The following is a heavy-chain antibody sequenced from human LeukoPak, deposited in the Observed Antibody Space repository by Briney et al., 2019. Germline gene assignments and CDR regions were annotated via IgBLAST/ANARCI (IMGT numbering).Heavy chain of an antibody. CDR2: IYTGGST. Sequence: PSQTLSLTCTVSGGSISSGSYYWSWIRQPAGNGLEWIGRIYTGGSTNYNPSLKSRVTISVDTSKNQFSLKMSSVTAADTAVYYCARVAYYDSSGYFRGDAFDIWGQGTMVTVSS. V-gene: IGHV4-61*02. CDR3: ARVAYYDSSGYFRGDAFDI. CDR1: GGSISSGSYY. D-gene: IGHD3-22*01. J-gene: IGHJ3*02.